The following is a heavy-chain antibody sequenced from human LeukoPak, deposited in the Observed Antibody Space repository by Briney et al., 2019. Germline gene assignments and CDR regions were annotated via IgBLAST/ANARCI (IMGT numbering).Heavy chain of an antibody. CDR2: INPSGGST. V-gene: IGHV1-46*01. Sequence: ASVKVSCKASGYTFTSYYMHWVRQAPGQGLEWMGIINPSGGSTSYAQKFQGRVTITADKSTSTAYMELSSLRSEDTAVYYCAREDDYYDSSGYYYYFDYWGQGTLVTVSS. J-gene: IGHJ4*02. D-gene: IGHD3-22*01. CDR1: GYTFTSYY. CDR3: AREDDYYDSSGYYYYFDY.